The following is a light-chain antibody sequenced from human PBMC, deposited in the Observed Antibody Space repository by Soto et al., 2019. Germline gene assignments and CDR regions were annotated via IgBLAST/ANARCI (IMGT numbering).Light chain of an antibody. CDR1: QSVNNY. V-gene: IGKV3D-15*01. Sequence: DILLTQSPGTPSLSPVEISTLSFRASQSVNNYLHWYQQRPGQAPRLLIYGASSRATGIPDRFSGSGSGTDFTLTISSLQSEDFAVYYCHQYNNWPTFGQGTRLEIK. CDR2: GAS. J-gene: IGKJ5*01. CDR3: HQYNNWPT.